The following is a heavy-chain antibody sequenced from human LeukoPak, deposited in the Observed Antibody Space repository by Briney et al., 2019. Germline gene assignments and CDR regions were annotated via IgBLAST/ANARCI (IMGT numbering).Heavy chain of an antibody. CDR1: GGSISGYY. CDR3: ARAWYSHGTFDH. Sequence: SETLSLTCTVSGGSISGYYWSWIRQPPGKGLEWIGCIYDSGSTNYNPSLKSRVTISVDTSRNQFSLRLSSVIAADTAVCYCARAWYSHGTFDHWGQGTLVTVSS. CDR2: IYDSGST. J-gene: IGHJ4*02. D-gene: IGHD5-18*01. V-gene: IGHV4-59*01.